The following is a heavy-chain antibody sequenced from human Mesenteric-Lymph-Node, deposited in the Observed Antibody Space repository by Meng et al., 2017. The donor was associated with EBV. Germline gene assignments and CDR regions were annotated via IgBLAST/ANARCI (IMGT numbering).Heavy chain of an antibody. CDR1: GYTFSSYV. D-gene: IGHD4-23*01. J-gene: IGHJ4*02. CDR3: ARKNDYGGNFYYFDY. CDR2: ISPYSGYT. V-gene: IGHV1-18*01. Sequence: QVRLVQSGDEVKKPGASVKVSCQASGYTFSSYVISWVRQAPGQGLEWMGWISPYSGYTDYPQRLQDRVTMTTDTSTSTAYMELRSLRSDDTAVYYCARKNDYGGNFYYFDYWGQGTLVTVSS.